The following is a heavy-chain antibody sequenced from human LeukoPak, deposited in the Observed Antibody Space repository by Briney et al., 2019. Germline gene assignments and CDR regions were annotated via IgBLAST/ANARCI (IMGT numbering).Heavy chain of an antibody. V-gene: IGHV1-69*04. J-gene: IGHJ5*02. CDR3: ARGPDGYSSGWYA. Sequence: GASVKVSCKASGYTFTSYGISWVRQAPGQGLEWMGRIIPILGIANYAQKFQGRVTITADKSTSTAYMELSSLRSEDTAVYYCARGPDGYSSGWYAWGQGTLVTVSS. D-gene: IGHD6-19*01. CDR1: GYTFTSYG. CDR2: IIPILGIA.